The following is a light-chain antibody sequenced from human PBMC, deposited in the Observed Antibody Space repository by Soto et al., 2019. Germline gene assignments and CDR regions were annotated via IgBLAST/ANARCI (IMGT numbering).Light chain of an antibody. Sequence: DIVMTQSPDFLGVSLGERATINCKSSQSLLYSSTNKNYLVWYQQKPGQPPKVLIHWATTRESGVPDRFSGSVSGTDFTLTISSLHPEDVALYYCQQYYSTPPTFGQGTRLEIK. CDR3: QQYYSTPPT. J-gene: IGKJ5*01. CDR2: WAT. V-gene: IGKV4-1*01. CDR1: QSLLYSSTNKNY.